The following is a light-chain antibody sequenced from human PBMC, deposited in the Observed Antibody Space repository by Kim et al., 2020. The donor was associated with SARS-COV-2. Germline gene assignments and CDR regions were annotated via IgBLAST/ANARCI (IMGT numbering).Light chain of an antibody. J-gene: IGLJ2*01. CDR2: DVS. V-gene: IGLV2-14*03. CDR3: SSYTSSSTLVV. CDR1: SSDVGGYND. Sequence: QSITISCTGTSSDVGGYNDVSWYQQHPAKAPKLMIYDVSNRPSGVSNRFSGSKSGNTASLTISGLQAEDEADYYCSSYTSSSTLVVFGGGTQLTVL.